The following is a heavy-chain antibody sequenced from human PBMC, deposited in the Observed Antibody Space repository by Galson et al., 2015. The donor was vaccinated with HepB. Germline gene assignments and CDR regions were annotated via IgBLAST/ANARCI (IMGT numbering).Heavy chain of an antibody. CDR3: ARDWAGDDYGDYVRFY. V-gene: IGHV3-21*01. Sequence: SLRLSCAASGFTFSSYSMNWVRQAPGKGLEWVSSISSSSSYIYYADSVKGRFTISRDNAKNSLYLQMNSLRAEDTAVYYCARDWAGDDYGDYVRFYWGQGTLVTVSS. CDR2: ISSSSSYI. D-gene: IGHD4-17*01. CDR1: GFTFSSYS. J-gene: IGHJ4*02.